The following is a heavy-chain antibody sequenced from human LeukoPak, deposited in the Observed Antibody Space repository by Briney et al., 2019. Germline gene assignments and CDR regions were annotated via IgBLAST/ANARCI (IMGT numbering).Heavy chain of an antibody. CDR1: GYTLTSYG. CDR2: ISTQSGNT. D-gene: IGHD4-17*01. CDR3: ARGAYGDK. Sequence: GASVKVSCEASGYTLTSYGINWMRQAPGQGLEWMGWISTQSGNTNYAQKVQGRLTLTTDRSTNTAYMELRSLGSDDTAEYYCARGAYGDKWGQGTMVTVSS. J-gene: IGHJ4*02. V-gene: IGHV1-18*01.